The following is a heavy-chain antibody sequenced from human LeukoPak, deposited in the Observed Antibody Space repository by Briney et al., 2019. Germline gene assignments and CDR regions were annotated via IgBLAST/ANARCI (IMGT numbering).Heavy chain of an antibody. CDR3: AKDLGASGSYGSDY. D-gene: IGHD3-10*01. J-gene: IGHJ4*02. CDR2: ISYDGSNK. CDR1: GFTFSSYG. V-gene: IGHV3-30*18. Sequence: PGGSLRLSWAASGFTFSSYGLHWVRQAPGKGLEWVTVISYDGSNKYYADSVKGRFTISRDNSKNTLYLQMNSLRAEDTAVYYCAKDLGASGSYGSDYWGQGTLVTVSS.